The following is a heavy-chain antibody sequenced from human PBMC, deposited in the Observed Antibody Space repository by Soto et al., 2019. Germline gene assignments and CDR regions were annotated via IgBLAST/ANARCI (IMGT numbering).Heavy chain of an antibody. CDR2: IFYSGST. J-gene: IGHJ1*01. D-gene: IGHD3-22*01. CDR3: AIYDSSGSRGFQH. CDR1: GGSISSGVYY. Sequence: QVQLQESGPGLVKPSQTLSLTCTVSGGSISSGVYYWSWIRRHPGKGLEWIGYIFYSGSTYYNPPLRRRVTIAVDTSKSQFSLKLSSVTAADTAVYYCAIYDSSGSRGFQHWGQGTLVTVSS. V-gene: IGHV4-31*03.